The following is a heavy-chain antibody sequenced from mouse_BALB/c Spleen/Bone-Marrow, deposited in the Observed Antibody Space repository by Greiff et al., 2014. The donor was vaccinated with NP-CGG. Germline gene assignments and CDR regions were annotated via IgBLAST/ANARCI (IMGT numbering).Heavy chain of an antibody. Sequence: EVKLMESGPELVKPGASVKISCKTSGYTFTEYTMHWVKQSLGKSLEWIGAINPNNGGSTYNQKFKGKATLTVDKSFSTAYMELRSLTSEDSAVYYCVRGFYFGNYVFAYWGQGTLVTVSA. CDR3: VRGFYFGNYVFAY. CDR1: GYTFTEYT. D-gene: IGHD2-1*01. V-gene: IGHV1-18*01. CDR2: INPNNGGS. J-gene: IGHJ3*01.